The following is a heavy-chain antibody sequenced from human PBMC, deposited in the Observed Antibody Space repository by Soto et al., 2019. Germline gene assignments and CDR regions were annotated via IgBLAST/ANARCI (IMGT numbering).Heavy chain of an antibody. D-gene: IGHD6-25*01. CDR1: GYSLTSYW. J-gene: IGHJ6*02. CDR2: IDPSDSYT. CDR3: ARLRIAATYYYYYGMDV. Sequence: PGESLKISCKGSGYSLTSYWISWVRQMPGKGLEWMGRIDPSDSYTNYSPSFQGHVTISADKSISTAYLQWSSLKASDTAMYYCARLRIAATYYYYYGMDVWGQGTTVTVS. V-gene: IGHV5-10-1*01.